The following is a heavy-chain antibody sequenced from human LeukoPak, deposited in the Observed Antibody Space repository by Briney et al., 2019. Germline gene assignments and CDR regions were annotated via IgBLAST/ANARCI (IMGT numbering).Heavy chain of an antibody. CDR3: TRGGYNYDSPPGDPFDY. D-gene: IGHD5-18*01. CDR2: ICYRGNT. Sequence: SETLSLTCTVSGGSISSYYWSWIRQPPGKGLEWIGYICYRGNTNYNPSLKSRVTISVDMSKNQFSLKLSSVTAADTAVYYCTRGGYNYDSPPGDPFDYWGQGTLVTVSS. V-gene: IGHV4-59*01. CDR1: GGSISSYY. J-gene: IGHJ4*02.